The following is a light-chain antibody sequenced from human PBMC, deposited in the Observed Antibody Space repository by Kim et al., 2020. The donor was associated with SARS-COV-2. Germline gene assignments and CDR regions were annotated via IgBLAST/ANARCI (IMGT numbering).Light chain of an antibody. CDR3: QRSSWPIT. Sequence: SLSPGEGATLSCRASQGVGYFLSWYQQRPGQAPRLLIYDVSKRATGIPTRFRGSGSGTDFTLTVSTLEPEDFALYYCQRSSWPITFGQGTRLEIK. J-gene: IGKJ5*01. CDR1: QGVGYF. CDR2: DVS. V-gene: IGKV3D-11*01.